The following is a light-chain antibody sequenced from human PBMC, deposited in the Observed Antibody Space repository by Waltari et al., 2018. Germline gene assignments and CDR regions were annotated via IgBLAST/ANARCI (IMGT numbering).Light chain of an antibody. Sequence: VLTQESSLPVSPGGTVTLTCDSTIGVVSTKYYPPWSQQKSGQSPRILIDDTDKKPSGTPGRFSGSLLGGKAALTLSNVQPEDEADYYCSLYYGDARWVFGGGTKLTVL. CDR1: IGVVSTKYY. V-gene: IGLV7-43*01. CDR2: DTD. J-gene: IGLJ3*02. CDR3: SLYYGDARWV.